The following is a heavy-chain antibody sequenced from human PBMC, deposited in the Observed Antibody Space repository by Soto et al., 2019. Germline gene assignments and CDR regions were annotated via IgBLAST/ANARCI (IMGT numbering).Heavy chain of an antibody. J-gene: IGHJ6*02. V-gene: IGHV3-23*01. Sequence: HPGGSLRLSCAASGFTFSSYAMSWVRQAPGKGLEWVSAISGSGGSTYYADSVKGRFTISRDNSKNTLYLQMNSLRAEDTAVYYCAKTVFSGSYNYYYYGMDVWGQGTTVTVSS. D-gene: IGHD6-19*01. CDR2: ISGSGGST. CDR1: GFTFSSYA. CDR3: AKTVFSGSYNYYYYGMDV.